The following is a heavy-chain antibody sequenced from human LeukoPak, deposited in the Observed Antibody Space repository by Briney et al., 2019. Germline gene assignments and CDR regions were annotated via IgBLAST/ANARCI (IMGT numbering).Heavy chain of an antibody. CDR3: ARDGYLYFDY. CDR2: ISGSGGST. J-gene: IGHJ4*02. D-gene: IGHD2-2*03. Sequence: GGSLRLSCAASGFTFSSYAMSWVRQAPGKGLEWVSAISGSGGSTYYADSVQGRFTISRDNSKNSLYLQMNSLRAEDTAVYYCARDGYLYFDYWGQGTLVTVSS. V-gene: IGHV3-23*01. CDR1: GFTFSSYA.